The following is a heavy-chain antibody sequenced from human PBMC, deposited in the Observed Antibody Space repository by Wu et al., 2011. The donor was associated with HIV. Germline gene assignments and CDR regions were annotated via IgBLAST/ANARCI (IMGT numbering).Heavy chain of an antibody. CDR3: AREYDSSGYWSSEVWFDP. CDR1: GGTFSTYA. CDR2: VIPILGTT. V-gene: IGHV1-69*11. D-gene: IGHD3-22*01. Sequence: QVQLVQSGAEVKKPGSSVKVSCKASGGTFSTYAFSWVRQAPGQGPEWMGRVIPILGTTNYAQKFQGRVTITTDESTSTAYMELSSLRSEDTAVYYCAREYDSSGYWSSEVWFDPWGQGTLVTVSS. J-gene: IGHJ5*02.